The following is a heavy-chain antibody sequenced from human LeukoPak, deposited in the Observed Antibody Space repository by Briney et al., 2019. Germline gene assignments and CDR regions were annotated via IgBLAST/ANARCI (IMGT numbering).Heavy chain of an antibody. D-gene: IGHD3-10*01. V-gene: IGHV3-11*01. CDR2: ISSGGGTTM. CDR1: GFIFGDYY. CDR3: ARPYGSGSYGWFDL. Sequence: KPGGSLRLSCPASGFIFGDYYMTWIRQAPGKGLEWVTDISSGGGTTMNYADSVRGRFTISRDNAKNSLYLQMKNLRVEDTAVYYCARPYGSGSYGWFDLWGQGTLVTVSS. J-gene: IGHJ5*02.